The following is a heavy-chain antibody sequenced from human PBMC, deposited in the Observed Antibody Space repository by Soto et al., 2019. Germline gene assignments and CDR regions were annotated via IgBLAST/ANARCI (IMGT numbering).Heavy chain of an antibody. CDR3: ASPTLYGDSPRDAFDI. CDR1: GGTYSSYT. D-gene: IGHD4-17*01. J-gene: IGHJ3*02. CDR2: IIPILGIA. V-gene: IGHV1-69*02. Sequence: SVKVSCKASGGTYSSYTISWVRQAPGQGLEWMGRIIPILGIANYAQKFQGRVTITADKSTSTAYMELSSLRSEDTAVYYCASPTLYGDSPRDAFDIWGQGTMVTVSS.